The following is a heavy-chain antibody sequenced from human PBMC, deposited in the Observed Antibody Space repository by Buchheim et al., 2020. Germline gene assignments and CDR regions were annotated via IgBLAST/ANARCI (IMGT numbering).Heavy chain of an antibody. CDR3: AMVRGSGGGFFLGLSYDY. J-gene: IGHJ4*02. D-gene: IGHD3-10*01. Sequence: QVQLVQSGAEVKKPGSSVKVSCKASGGTFSSYTISWVRQAPGQGLEWMGRIIPILGIANYAQKFQGRVTITADKSTSTAYMGRSSLRSEETAVYYCAMVRGSGGGFFLGLSYDYWGQGTL. CDR2: IIPILGIA. V-gene: IGHV1-69*02. CDR1: GGTFSSYT.